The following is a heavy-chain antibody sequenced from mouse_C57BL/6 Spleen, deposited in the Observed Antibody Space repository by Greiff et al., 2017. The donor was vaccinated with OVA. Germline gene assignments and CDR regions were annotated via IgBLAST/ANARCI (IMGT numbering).Heavy chain of an antibody. J-gene: IGHJ4*01. CDR3: IRGGYYYGSSHFFYAMDY. D-gene: IGHD1-1*01. CDR2: ILPGSGST. V-gene: IGHV1-9*01. CDR1: GYTFTGYW. Sequence: VKLMESGAELMKPGASVKLSCKATGYTFTGYWIEWVKQRPGHGLEWIGEILPGSGSTNYNEKFKGKATFTADTSSNTAYMQLSSLTTEDSAIYYCIRGGYYYGSSHFFYAMDYWGQGTSVTVSS.